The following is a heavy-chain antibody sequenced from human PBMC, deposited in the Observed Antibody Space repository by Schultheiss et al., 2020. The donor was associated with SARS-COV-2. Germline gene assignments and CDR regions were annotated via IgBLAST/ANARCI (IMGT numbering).Heavy chain of an antibody. Sequence: SVKVSCKASGYTFTGYGIGWVRQAPGQGLEWMGGIIPIFGTANYAQKFQGRVTITADESTSTAYMELSSLRSEDTAVYYCARYRYDCWSGDVSYWYFDLWGHGTLVTVSS. CDR2: IIPIFGTA. CDR1: GYTFTGYG. D-gene: IGHD3-3*01. V-gene: IGHV1-69*13. CDR3: ARYRYDCWSGDVSYWYFDL. J-gene: IGHJ2*01.